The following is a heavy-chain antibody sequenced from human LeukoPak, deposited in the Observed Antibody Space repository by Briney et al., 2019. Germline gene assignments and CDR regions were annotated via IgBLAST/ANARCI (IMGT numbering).Heavy chain of an antibody. D-gene: IGHD1-26*01. J-gene: IGHJ3*02. V-gene: IGHV1-8*03. Sequence: ASVKVSCKASGYTFTSYDINWVRQATGQGLEWMGWMNPNSGNTGYAQKFQGRVTITRNTSISTAYMELSSLRFEDTAVYYCAREGVGASLVGEAAFDIWGQGTMVTVSS. CDR1: GYTFTSYD. CDR3: AREGVGASLVGEAAFDI. CDR2: MNPNSGNT.